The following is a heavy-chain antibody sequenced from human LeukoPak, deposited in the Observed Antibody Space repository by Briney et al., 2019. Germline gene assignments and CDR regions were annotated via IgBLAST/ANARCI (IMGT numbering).Heavy chain of an antibody. CDR3: TRGNTVLGGTDV. CDR1: GYTFTSYY. J-gene: IGHJ6*02. V-gene: IGHV1-46*01. D-gene: IGHD4-17*01. CDR2: INPSGGST. Sequence: ASVKVSCKASGYTFTSYYMHWVRQAPGQGLEWMGIINPSGGSTSYAQKFQGRVTMTWDTSISTAYMELSSLKSDDTAVYYCTRGNTVLGGTDVWGQGTTVTVSS.